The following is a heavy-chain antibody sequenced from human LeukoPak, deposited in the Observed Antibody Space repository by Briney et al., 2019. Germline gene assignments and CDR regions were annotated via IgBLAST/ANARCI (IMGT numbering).Heavy chain of an antibody. CDR1: GGSISSYY. J-gene: IGHJ4*02. V-gene: IGHV4-59*12. CDR2: IYYSGST. D-gene: IGHD2-15*01. Sequence: SETLSLTCTVSGGSISSYYWSWIRQPPGKGLEWIGYIYYSGSTNYHPSLKSRVTISVDTSKNQFSLKLSSVTAADTAVYYCARAPGAALDWGQGTLVTVSS. CDR3: ARAPGAALD.